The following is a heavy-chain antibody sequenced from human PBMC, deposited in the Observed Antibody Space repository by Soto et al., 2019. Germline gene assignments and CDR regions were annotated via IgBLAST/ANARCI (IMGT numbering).Heavy chain of an antibody. J-gene: IGHJ6*02. CDR3: ARSLRKLPNYHYYYGMDV. V-gene: IGHV5-51*01. CDR2: IYPGDSDT. D-gene: IGHD2-15*01. CDR1: GYSFTSYW. Sequence: PGESLKISCKGSGYSFTSYWIGWVRQMPGKGLEWMGIIYPGDSDTRYSPSFQGQVTISADKSISTAYLQWSSLKASDTAMYYCARSLRKLPNYHYYYGMDVWGQGITVTVAS.